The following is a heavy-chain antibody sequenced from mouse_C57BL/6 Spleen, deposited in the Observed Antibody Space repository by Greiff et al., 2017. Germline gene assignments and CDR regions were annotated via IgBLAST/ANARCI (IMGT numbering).Heavy chain of an antibody. CDR3: ARGAAQAIDY. CDR1: GYAFSSYW. Sequence: QVQLKESGAELVKPGASVKISCKASGYAFSSYWMNWVKQRPGKGLEWIGQIYPGDGDTNYNGKFKGKATLTADKSSSTAYMQLSSLTSEDSAVYFCARGAAQAIDYWGQGTTLTVSS. J-gene: IGHJ2*01. D-gene: IGHD3-2*02. V-gene: IGHV1-80*01. CDR2: IYPGDGDT.